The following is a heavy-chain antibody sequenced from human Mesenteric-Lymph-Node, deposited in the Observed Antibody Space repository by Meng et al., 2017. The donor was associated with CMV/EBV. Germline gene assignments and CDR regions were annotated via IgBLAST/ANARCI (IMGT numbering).Heavy chain of an antibody. D-gene: IGHD3-3*01. CDR1: GGSISSTSYF. CDR3: ARAVAYYDFWTGHYYGMDV. CDR2: INYSGST. V-gene: IGHV4-39*07. Sequence: GSLRLSCAVSGGSISSTSYFWGWIRQPPGKGLEWIASINYSGSTYYNPALPSLKSRVSLSLDTSKNHFSLRLSSVTAADTAVYYCARAVAYYDFWTGHYYGMDVWGQGTTVTVSS. J-gene: IGHJ6*02.